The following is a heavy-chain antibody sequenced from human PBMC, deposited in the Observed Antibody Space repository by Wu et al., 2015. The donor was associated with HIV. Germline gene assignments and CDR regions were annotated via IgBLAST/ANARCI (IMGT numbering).Heavy chain of an antibody. CDR3: ARDRDYYGSGRETNYGMDV. Sequence: VQLVQSGAEVKKPGASVKVSCKASGYTFTGYYMHWVRQAPGQGLEWMGWINPNSGGTNYAQKFQGRVTMTRDTSISTAYMELSRLRSDDTAVYYCARDRDYYGSGRETNYGMDVWGQGTTVTVSS. CDR1: GYTFTGYY. CDR2: INPNSGGT. D-gene: IGHD3-10*01. J-gene: IGHJ6*02. V-gene: IGHV1-2*02.